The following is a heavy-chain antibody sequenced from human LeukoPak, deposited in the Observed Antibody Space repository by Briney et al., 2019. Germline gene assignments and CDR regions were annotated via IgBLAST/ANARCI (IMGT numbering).Heavy chain of an antibody. CDR2: IRYDGSNK. J-gene: IGHJ4*02. CDR3: AKDRADSGSFGY. V-gene: IGHV3-30*02. Sequence: GGPLRLSCAASGFTFSSYGMHWVRQAPGKGLEWVAFIRYDGSNKYYADSVKGRFTISRDNSKNTLYLQMNSLRAEDTAVYYCAKDRADSGSFGYWGQGTLVTVSS. D-gene: IGHD1-26*01. CDR1: GFTFSSYG.